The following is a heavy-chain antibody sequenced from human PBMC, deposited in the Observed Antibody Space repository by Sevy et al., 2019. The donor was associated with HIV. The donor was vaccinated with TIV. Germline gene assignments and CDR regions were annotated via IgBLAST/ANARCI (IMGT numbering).Heavy chain of an antibody. V-gene: IGHV4-34*01. CDR2: INHSGST. J-gene: IGHJ4*02. D-gene: IGHD1-1*01. CDR3: ARGLGGTGAY. Sequence: SETLSLTCAVYGGSFSGYYWSWIRQPPGKGLEWIGEINHSGSTNYNPSLKSRVTISVDTSKNQFSLKLGSVTAADTAVYYCARGLGGTGAYWGQGTLVTVSS. CDR1: GGSFSGYY.